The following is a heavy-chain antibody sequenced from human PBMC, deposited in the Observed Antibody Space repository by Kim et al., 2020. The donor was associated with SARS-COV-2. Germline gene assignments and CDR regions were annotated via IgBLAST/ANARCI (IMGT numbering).Heavy chain of an antibody. J-gene: IGHJ4*02. V-gene: IGHV1-8*01. Sequence: ASVKVSCKASGYTFSGYDINWVRQATGQGLEWMGWMNPHSGNTGYAQKFQGRITMTRENSVSTAYMELSSLTSEDTAVYYCARNWRKELAFYSWGQGTLV. CDR2: MNPHSGNT. CDR1: GYTFSGYD. CDR3: ARNWRKELAFYS. D-gene: IGHD1-1*01.